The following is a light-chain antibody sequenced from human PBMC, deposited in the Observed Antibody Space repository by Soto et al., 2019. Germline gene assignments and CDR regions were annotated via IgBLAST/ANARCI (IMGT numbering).Light chain of an antibody. CDR2: AAS. J-gene: IGKJ3*01. CDR3: QQSYSTPFT. CDR1: QSISSY. V-gene: IGKV1-39*01. Sequence: DIPMTQSPSSLSASVGDRVTITCRASQSISSYLNWYQQKPGKAPKLLIYAASSLQSGVPSRLSGSGSGTDFTLTISSLQPEDFATYYCQQSYSTPFTFGPGTKVDIK.